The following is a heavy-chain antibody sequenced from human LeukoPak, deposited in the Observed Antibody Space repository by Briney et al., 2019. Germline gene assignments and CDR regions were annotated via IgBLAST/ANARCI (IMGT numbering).Heavy chain of an antibody. Sequence: PAGGSLRLSCAASGFAFSTYWMHWVRQAPGKGLEWVAVIWYDGSNKYYADSVKGRFTISRDNSKNTLYLQMNSLRAEDTAVYYCARDRAYQPDYWGQGTLVTVSS. CDR1: GFAFSTYW. CDR2: IWYDGSNK. D-gene: IGHD2-2*01. CDR3: ARDRAYQPDY. V-gene: IGHV3-33*08. J-gene: IGHJ4*02.